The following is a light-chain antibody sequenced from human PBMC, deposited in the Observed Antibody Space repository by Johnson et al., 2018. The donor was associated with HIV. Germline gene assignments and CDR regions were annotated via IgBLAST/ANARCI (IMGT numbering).Light chain of an antibody. CDR1: SSKIGNNY. Sequence: QSVLTQPPSVSAAPGQKVTISCSGSSSKIGNNYVSWYQQLPGTAPKLLIYENNRRPSGTPDRFSGSKSGTSATLGITGLQTGDEADYYCGTLDSSLNSYVFGTGTKVTVL. J-gene: IGLJ1*01. CDR2: ENN. V-gene: IGLV1-51*02. CDR3: GTLDSSLNSYV.